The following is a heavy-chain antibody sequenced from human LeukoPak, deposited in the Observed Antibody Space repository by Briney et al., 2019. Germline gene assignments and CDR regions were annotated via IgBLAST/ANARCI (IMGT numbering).Heavy chain of an antibody. CDR3: PRGHTMILVVNYLDY. CDR1: GFTFDDSA. V-gene: IGHV3-20*04. D-gene: IGHD3-22*01. J-gene: IGHJ4*02. Sequence: GGSLRLSCAASGFTFDDSAMSWVRQAPGKGLEWVSGINWNGGSTGYADSVKGRFTISRDNAKNSLYLQMNSLRAEDTALYYCPRGHTMILVVNYLDYWGQGTLVTVSS. CDR2: INWNGGST.